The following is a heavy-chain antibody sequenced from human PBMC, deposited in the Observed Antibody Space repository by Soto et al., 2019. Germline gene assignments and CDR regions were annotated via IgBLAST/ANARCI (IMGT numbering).Heavy chain of an antibody. CDR1: GFTVSSNY. Sequence: GGSLRLSCAASGFTVSSNYMSWVRQAPGKGLEWVSVIYSGGSTYYADSVKGRFTISRDNSKNTLYLQMNSLRAEDTAVYYCARGLGSYYYYMDVWGKGTTVTVSS. CDR2: IYSGGST. V-gene: IGHV3-66*01. D-gene: IGHD5-12*01. J-gene: IGHJ6*03. CDR3: ARGLGSYYYYMDV.